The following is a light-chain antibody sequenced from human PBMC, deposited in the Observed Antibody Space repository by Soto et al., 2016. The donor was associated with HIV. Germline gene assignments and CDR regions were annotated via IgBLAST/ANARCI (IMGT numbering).Light chain of an antibody. CDR2: GKN. J-gene: IGLJ2*01. CDR3: NSRDSSDNHP. CDR1: SLKNYY. V-gene: IGLV3-19*01. Sequence: SSELTQDPALSVALGQTVRITCQGDSLKNYYVSWYQQKPGQAPVLVIYGKNNRPSGIPDRFSGSSSGDIASLTITGAQAEDEADYYCNSRDSSDNHPFGGGTKLTVL.